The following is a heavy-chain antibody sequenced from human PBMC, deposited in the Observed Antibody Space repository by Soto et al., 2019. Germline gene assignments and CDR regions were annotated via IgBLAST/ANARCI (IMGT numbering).Heavy chain of an antibody. V-gene: IGHV3-23*01. CDR1: GFTFSNYD. Sequence: EVQLLESGGGLVQPGGPLRLSCAASGFTFSNYDMTWVRQAPGKGLDWVSTISGSGASTYYADSVKGRFTISRDNSKKPVYLKINFWKVGDTPVFYCAKRNYYANSVYPYPYFDFWGQGALVPVSS. CDR2: ISGSGAST. J-gene: IGHJ4*02. D-gene: IGHD3-22*01. CDR3: AKRNYYANSVYPYPYFDF.